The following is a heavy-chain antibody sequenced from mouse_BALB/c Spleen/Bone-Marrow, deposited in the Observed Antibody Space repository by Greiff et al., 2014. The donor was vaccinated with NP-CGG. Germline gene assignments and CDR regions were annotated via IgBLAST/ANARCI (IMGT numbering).Heavy chain of an antibody. CDR1: GFTFSSYG. J-gene: IGHJ3*01. D-gene: IGHD2-10*02. CDR2: ISSGGSYT. V-gene: IGHV5-6*02. Sequence: DVMLVESGGDLVKPGGSLKLSCAASGFTFSSYGMSWVRQTPDKRLEWVATISSGGSYTYYPDSVKGRFTISRDNAKNTLYLQMSSLKSEETARYYCARQGPYGNYGGFAYWGQGTLVTVSA. CDR3: ARQGPYGNYGGFAY.